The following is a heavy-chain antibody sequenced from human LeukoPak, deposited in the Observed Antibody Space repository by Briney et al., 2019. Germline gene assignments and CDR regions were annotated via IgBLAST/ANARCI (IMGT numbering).Heavy chain of an antibody. V-gene: IGHV4-61*09. CDR2: FYSSTRT. CDR1: GDSLTSGSRY. CDR3: ARCMSELDYGDYAYYYHMDV. J-gene: IGHJ6*04. D-gene: IGHD4-17*01. Sequence: SETLSLTCTVSGDSLTSGSRYWSWIRQPAGKGLEWIGHFYSSTRTTYNPSLESRVTISGDTAKNQFSLKLDSVTAADTAVYFCARCMSELDYGDYAYYYHMDVWGKGTTVSVSS.